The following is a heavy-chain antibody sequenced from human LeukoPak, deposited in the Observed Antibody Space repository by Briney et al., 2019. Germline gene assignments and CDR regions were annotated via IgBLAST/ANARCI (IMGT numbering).Heavy chain of an antibody. CDR3: ARATYDSTGVDY. V-gene: IGHV1-8*01. D-gene: IGHD3-22*01. J-gene: IGHJ4*02. Sequence: ASVKVSCKASGYTFTSYDINWARQATGQGLEWMGWMNPNSGNTGYAQKFQGRVTMTRNTSISTAYMELSSLRSEDTAVYYCARATYDSTGVDYWGQGTLVTVSS. CDR1: GYTFTSYD. CDR2: MNPNSGNT.